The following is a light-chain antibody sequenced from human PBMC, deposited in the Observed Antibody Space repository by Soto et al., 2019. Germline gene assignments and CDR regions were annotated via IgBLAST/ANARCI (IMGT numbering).Light chain of an antibody. CDR3: QKYSSVPV. CDR2: AAS. Sequence: DIQMTQSPTSLSASVGDRVTITCQASQGIRNFVAWYQQKPGKDPKLLIYAASTLQSGVPSRFSGSRSGTDFTLTINRLQPEDVATYSCQKYSSVPVFGPGTKVEIK. V-gene: IGKV1-27*01. CDR1: QGIRNF. J-gene: IGKJ3*01.